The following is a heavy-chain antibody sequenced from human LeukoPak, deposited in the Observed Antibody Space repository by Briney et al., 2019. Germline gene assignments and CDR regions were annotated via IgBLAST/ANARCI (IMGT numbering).Heavy chain of an antibody. CDR2: ILSDGNDK. J-gene: IGHJ4*02. CDR1: GFTFSSYD. Sequence: GGSLRLSCAASGFTFSSYDMHWVRQAPGRGLEWVAIILSDGNDKYYADSVKGRFTISRDNSKDTLDLQMNSLRAEDTAVYYCAKDRTSTWSWDYWGQGTLVIVSP. V-gene: IGHV3-30*18. D-gene: IGHD6-13*01. CDR3: AKDRTSTWSWDY.